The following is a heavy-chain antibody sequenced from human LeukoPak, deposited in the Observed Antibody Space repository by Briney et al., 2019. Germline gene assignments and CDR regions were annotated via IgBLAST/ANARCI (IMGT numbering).Heavy chain of an antibody. CDR2: IYYSGST. Sequence: SETLSLTCSVSGDSITTNNYYWGWIRQPPGKGLEWIGSIYYSGSTYYNPSLKSRVTISVDTSKNQFSLKLSSVTAADTAVYYCARGGRVSSYYYGMDVWGQGTTVTVSS. J-gene: IGHJ6*02. CDR1: GDSITTNNYY. V-gene: IGHV4-39*01. CDR3: ARGGRVSSYYYGMDV.